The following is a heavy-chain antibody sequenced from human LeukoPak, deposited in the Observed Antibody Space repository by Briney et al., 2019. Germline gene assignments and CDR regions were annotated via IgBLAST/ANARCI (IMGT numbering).Heavy chain of an antibody. J-gene: IGHJ6*04. CDR1: GFNVNKSY. V-gene: IGHV3-53*01. CDR2: IYSAGTT. D-gene: IGHD3-10*01. Sequence: GGSLRLSCAASGFNVNKSYLSWVRQAPGRGLEWVSVIYSAGTTYYADSVKGRFTISREESKNTVYLQMNSLRAEDTAVYYCARDLAPLLWCGEPREVWGKGTMVTVSS. CDR3: ARDLAPLLWCGEPREV.